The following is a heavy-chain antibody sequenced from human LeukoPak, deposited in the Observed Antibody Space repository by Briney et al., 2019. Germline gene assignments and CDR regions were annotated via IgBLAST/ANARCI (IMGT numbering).Heavy chain of an antibody. D-gene: IGHD6-6*01. CDR1: GYTFTSYD. CDR3: AIGKLASRRGSWFDP. Sequence: GASVKVSCKASGYTFTSYDINWVRQATGQGLEWMGWMNPNSGNTGYAQKFQGRVTMTRNTSISTAYMDLSSLTSEDTAVYYCAIGKLASRRGSWFDPWDQGTLVTVSS. V-gene: IGHV1-8*01. J-gene: IGHJ5*02. CDR2: MNPNSGNT.